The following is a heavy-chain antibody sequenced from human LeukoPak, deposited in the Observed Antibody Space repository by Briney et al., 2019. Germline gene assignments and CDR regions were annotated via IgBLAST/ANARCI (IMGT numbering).Heavy chain of an antibody. CDR2: ISGSGGST. D-gene: IGHD2-15*01. Sequence: GGSLRLSCAASGFTFSSYAMSWVRQAPGKGLEWVSAISGSGGSTYYADSVKGRFTISRDNSKNTLYLQMNSLRAEDTAVYYYAKDLYCSGGSCYEFDYWGQGTLVTVSS. CDR3: AKDLYCSGGSCYEFDY. CDR1: GFTFSSYA. V-gene: IGHV3-23*01. J-gene: IGHJ4*02.